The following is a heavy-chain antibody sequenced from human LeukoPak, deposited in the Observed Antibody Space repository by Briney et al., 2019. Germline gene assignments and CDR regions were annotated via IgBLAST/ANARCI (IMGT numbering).Heavy chain of an antibody. Sequence: PSVKVSCKASGYTFTGYYMHWVRQAPGQGLEWMGWINPNSGGTNYAQKFQGRVTMTRDTSISTAYMELSRLRSDDTAVYYCARLPYNSAEYFQHWGQGTLVTVSS. V-gene: IGHV1-2*02. CDR3: ARLPYNSAEYFQH. CDR2: INPNSGGT. J-gene: IGHJ1*01. CDR1: GYTFTGYY. D-gene: IGHD1-14*01.